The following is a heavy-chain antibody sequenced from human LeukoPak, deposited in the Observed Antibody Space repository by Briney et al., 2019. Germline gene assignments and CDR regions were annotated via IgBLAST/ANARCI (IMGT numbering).Heavy chain of an antibody. CDR2: IYSGSST. Sequence: PGGALRLSCAASGFTVSSNYMSWVRQAPGKGLEWVSVIYSGSSTYYADSVKGRFTISRDNSKNTLCLQMNSLRAEDTAVYYCARDPLDYYDSSGHFDYWGQGTLVTVSS. V-gene: IGHV3-53*01. CDR1: GFTVSSNY. J-gene: IGHJ4*02. CDR3: ARDPLDYYDSSGHFDY. D-gene: IGHD3-22*01.